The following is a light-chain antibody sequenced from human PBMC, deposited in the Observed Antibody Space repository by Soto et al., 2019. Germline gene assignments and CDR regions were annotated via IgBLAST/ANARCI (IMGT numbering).Light chain of an antibody. V-gene: IGKV1-39*01. CDR3: QQSLSTPWT. Sequence: DIEMTQSKSSLSASVGDRVTLTCRASQSVGEYLNWYQQKAGGAPKLLTCGASSLQSGVPSRFSGSGSATDFTLTISSLQPEDFATYYCQQSLSTPWTFGLGTKVDI. J-gene: IGKJ1*01. CDR1: QSVGEY. CDR2: GAS.